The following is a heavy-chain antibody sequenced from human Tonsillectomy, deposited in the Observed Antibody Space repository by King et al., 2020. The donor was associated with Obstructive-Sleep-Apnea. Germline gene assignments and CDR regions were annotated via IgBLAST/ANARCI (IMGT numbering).Heavy chain of an antibody. Sequence: PLQESGPGLVKPSETLSLTCTVSGGSISSYYWSWIRQPPGKGLEWIGYIYYSGSTNYNPSLKSRVTISVDTSKNQFSLKLSSVTAADTAVYYCARAQGYPYFDYWGQGTLVTVSS. CDR3: ARAQGYPYFDY. D-gene: IGHD5-18*01. CDR1: GGSISSYY. V-gene: IGHV4-59*01. J-gene: IGHJ4*02. CDR2: IYYSGST.